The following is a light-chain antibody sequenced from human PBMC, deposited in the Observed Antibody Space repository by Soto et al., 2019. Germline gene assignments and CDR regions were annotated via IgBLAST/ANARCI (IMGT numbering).Light chain of an antibody. CDR2: AAS. CDR1: QSISSY. Sequence: DLQMTQSPSSLSASVGDRVTITCRASQSISSYLNWYQQKPGKAPKLLIYAASSLQSGVPSRFSGSGSVTDFTLTISSLQPDDFASYYCQQSYSTPLTFGGGIKVEIK. J-gene: IGKJ4*01. V-gene: IGKV1-39*01. CDR3: QQSYSTPLT.